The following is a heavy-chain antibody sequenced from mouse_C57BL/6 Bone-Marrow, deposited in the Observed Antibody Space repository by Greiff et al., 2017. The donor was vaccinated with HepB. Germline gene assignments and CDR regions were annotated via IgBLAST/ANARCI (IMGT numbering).Heavy chain of an antibody. D-gene: IGHD1-1*01. CDR3: ARRGRVVAIHWYFDV. J-gene: IGHJ1*03. Sequence: QVQLQQSGPELVKPGASVKISCKASGYAFSSSWMNWVKQRPGKGLEWIGRIYPGDGDTNYNGKFKGKATLPADKSSSTAYMQLSSLTSEDSAVYFCARRGRVVAIHWYFDVWGTGTTVTVSS. CDR1: GYAFSSSW. CDR2: IYPGDGDT. V-gene: IGHV1-82*01.